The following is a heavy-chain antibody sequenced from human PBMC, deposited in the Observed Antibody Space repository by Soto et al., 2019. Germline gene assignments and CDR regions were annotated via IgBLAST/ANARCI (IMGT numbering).Heavy chain of an antibody. V-gene: IGHV1-18*01. CDR2: ISAYNGNT. J-gene: IGHJ6*02. CDR3: ARDYDPAVAGYYYYGMDV. CDR1: GYTFTSYG. Sequence: GESLKISCKASGYTFTSYGISWVRQAPGQGLEWMGWISAYNGNTNYAQKLQGRVTMTTDTSTSTAYMELRSLRSDDTAVYYCARDYDPAVAGYYYYGMDVWGQGTTVTVSS. D-gene: IGHD6-19*01.